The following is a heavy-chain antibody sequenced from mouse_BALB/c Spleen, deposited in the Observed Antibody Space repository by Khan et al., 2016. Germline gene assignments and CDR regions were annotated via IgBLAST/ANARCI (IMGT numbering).Heavy chain of an antibody. CDR1: GYTFTNFG. V-gene: IGHV9-3-1*01. J-gene: IGHJ2*01. CDR3: ATGITTVIATRRDY. D-gene: IGHD1-1*01. CDR2: INTNTGET. Sequence: QIQLVQSGPELKKPGETVKISCKASGYTFTNFGINWVRQAPGKGLEWMDWINTNTGETTYADDFKGRFAFSLETSASTAYLQINNRKNEDTATDFCATGITTVIATRRDYWGQGTTLTVSS.